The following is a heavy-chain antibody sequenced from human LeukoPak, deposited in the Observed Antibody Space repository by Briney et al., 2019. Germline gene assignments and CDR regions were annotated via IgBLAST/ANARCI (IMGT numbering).Heavy chain of an antibody. CDR1: GFTFSDDY. CDR3: ARVASNYDFDC. V-gene: IGHV3-11*01. D-gene: IGHD4-11*01. J-gene: IGHJ4*02. Sequence: TGGSLRLSCAASGFTFSDDYMTWIRQAPGKGLEWVSYISNSDGTTYYADFVRGRFTISRDDAKNSLYLQMNSLRAEDTALYYCARVASNYDFDCWGQGTLVTVSS. CDR2: ISNSDGTT.